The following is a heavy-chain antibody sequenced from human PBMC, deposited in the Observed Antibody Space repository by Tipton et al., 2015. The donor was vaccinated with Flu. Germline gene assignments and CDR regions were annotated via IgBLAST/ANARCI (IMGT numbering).Heavy chain of an antibody. CDR1: GGSISSSSYY. J-gene: IGHJ6*02. CDR3: ARDRGIAVAGMYYYYGMDV. Sequence: TLSLTCTVSGGSISSSSYYWGWIRQPPGKGLEWIGSIYYSGSTYYNPSLKSRVTISVDTSKNQVSLKLSSVTAADTAVYYCARDRGIAVAGMYYYYGMDVWGQGTTVTVSS. CDR2: IYYSGST. V-gene: IGHV4-39*07. D-gene: IGHD6-19*01.